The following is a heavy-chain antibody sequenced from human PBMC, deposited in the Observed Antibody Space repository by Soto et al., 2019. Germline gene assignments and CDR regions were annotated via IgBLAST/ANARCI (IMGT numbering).Heavy chain of an antibody. CDR3: ARDPVASGARDY. CDR1: GGTFSSYA. V-gene: IGHV1-69*13. CDR2: IIPIFGTA. J-gene: IGHJ4*02. D-gene: IGHD2-8*02. Sequence: GASVKVSCKASGGTFSSYAISWVRQAPGQGLEWMGGIIPIFGTANYAQKFQGRVTITADESTSTAYMELSSLRSEDTAVYYCARDPVASGARDYWGQGTLVTVSS.